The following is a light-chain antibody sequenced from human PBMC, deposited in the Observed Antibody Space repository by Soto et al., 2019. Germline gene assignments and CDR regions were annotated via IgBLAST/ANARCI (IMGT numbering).Light chain of an antibody. CDR2: WAS. J-gene: IGKJ2*01. CDR1: QSVLYSSNNKNY. Sequence: DIVMTQSPESLAVSLGERATINCKSSQSVLYSSNNKNYIAWFQQKPGQAPKLLIYWASTRESGVPDRFSGSESGTDFTLTISSLQAEDVGVYYCQQYYTSPYTFGQGTKLEIE. V-gene: IGKV4-1*01. CDR3: QQYYTSPYT.